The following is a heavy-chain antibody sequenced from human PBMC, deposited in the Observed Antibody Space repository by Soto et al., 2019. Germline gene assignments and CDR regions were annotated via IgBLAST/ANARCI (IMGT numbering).Heavy chain of an antibody. V-gene: IGHV4-31*03. J-gene: IGHJ4*02. D-gene: IGHD3-10*01. CDR2: IYYSGST. CDR3: ARAYGSGSYYRSPFDY. Sequence: SETLSLTCTVSGGSISSGGYYWSWIRQHPGKGLEWIGYIYYSGSTYYNPSLKSRVTISVDTSKNQFSLKLSSVTAADTAVYYCARAYGSGSYYRSPFDYWGQGTLVTVSS. CDR1: GGSISSGGYY.